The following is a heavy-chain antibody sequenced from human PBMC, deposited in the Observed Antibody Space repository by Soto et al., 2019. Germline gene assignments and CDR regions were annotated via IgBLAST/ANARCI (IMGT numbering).Heavy chain of an antibody. J-gene: IGHJ2*01. Sequence: QVQLVESGGGVVQPGRSLRLSCAASGFTFSSYAMHWVRQAPGKGLEWVAVISYDGSNKYYADSVKGRFTISRDNSKNTLYPQMNSLRAEGTAVYYWARPLWRDDYNWGYFDLWGRGTLVTVSS. CDR1: GFTFSSYA. D-gene: IGHD4-4*01. V-gene: IGHV3-30-3*01. CDR2: ISYDGSNK. CDR3: ARPLWRDDYNWGYFDL.